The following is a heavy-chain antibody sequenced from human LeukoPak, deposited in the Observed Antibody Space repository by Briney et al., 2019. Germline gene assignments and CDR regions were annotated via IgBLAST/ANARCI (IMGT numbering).Heavy chain of an antibody. V-gene: IGHV1-69*05. J-gene: IGHJ4*02. CDR2: IIPIFGTA. D-gene: IGHD3-3*01. CDR3: ARGSTIFGVVILDY. Sequence: SVKVSCKASGGTFSSYAISWVRQAPGQGLEWMGRIIPIFGTANYAQKFQGRVTITTDESTSTAYMELSSLRSEDTAVYYCARGSTIFGVVILDYWGLRTLVTVSS. CDR1: GGTFSSYA.